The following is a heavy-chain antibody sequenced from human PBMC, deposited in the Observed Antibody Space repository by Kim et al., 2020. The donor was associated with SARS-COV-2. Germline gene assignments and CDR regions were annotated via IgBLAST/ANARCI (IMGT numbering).Heavy chain of an antibody. Sequence: SETLSLTCSVSGGSISSSSHYWGWFRQPPGGGLEWIATIYYTGSTYYNPSLKSRVTISIDTSRNQFFLKVNSVTAADTALYFCARRLQVTLVRGPFDPWGQGILVTVSS. V-gene: IGHV4-39*01. J-gene: IGHJ5*02. CDR2: IYYTGST. D-gene: IGHD3-10*01. CDR3: ARRLQVTLVRGPFDP. CDR1: GGSISSSSHY.